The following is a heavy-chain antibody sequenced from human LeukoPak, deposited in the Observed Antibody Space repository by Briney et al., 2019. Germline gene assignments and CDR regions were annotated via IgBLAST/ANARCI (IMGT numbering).Heavy chain of an antibody. CDR2: IKQDGSEK. V-gene: IGHV3-7*01. CDR1: GFTFSSNW. Sequence: GSLILSCAASGFTFSSNWMSWVRQAPGKGLEWVANIKQDGSEKYYVDSVKGRFTISRDNAKNSLYLQMNSLRAEDTAVYYCARDTIFGVVIGADYYYFYYMDVWGKGTTVTVSS. J-gene: IGHJ6*03. D-gene: IGHD3-3*01. CDR3: ARDTIFGVVIGADYYYFYYMDV.